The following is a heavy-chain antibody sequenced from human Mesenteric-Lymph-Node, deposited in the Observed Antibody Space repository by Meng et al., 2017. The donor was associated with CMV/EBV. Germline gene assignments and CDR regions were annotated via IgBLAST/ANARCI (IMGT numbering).Heavy chain of an antibody. D-gene: IGHD4-23*01. Sequence: GGSLRLSCAVSGFSLSDHFMTWVRQTPGKGLEWVSYMSDRGGSTYYADSVKGRFTISKDNAKNSLYLQMNSLRGEDTAVYYCARDRGVDNGGNSGSFDYWGQGTLVTVSS. J-gene: IGHJ4*02. CDR2: MSDRGGST. CDR3: ARDRGVDNGGNSGSFDY. CDR1: GFSLSDHF. V-gene: IGHV3-11*01.